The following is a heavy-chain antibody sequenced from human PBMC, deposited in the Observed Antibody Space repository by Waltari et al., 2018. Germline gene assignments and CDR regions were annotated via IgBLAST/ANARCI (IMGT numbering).Heavy chain of an antibody. CDR3: AKDGQWELRAFDY. D-gene: IGHD1-26*01. Sequence: QVQLVESGGGVVQPGRSLRLSCAASGFTFSSYGMHWVRQAPGKGLEWVAVISYDGSNKYYADSVKGRFTISRDNSKNTLYLQMNSLRAEDTAVYYCAKDGQWELRAFDYWGQGTLVTVSS. CDR1: GFTFSSYG. CDR2: ISYDGSNK. V-gene: IGHV3-30*18. J-gene: IGHJ4*02.